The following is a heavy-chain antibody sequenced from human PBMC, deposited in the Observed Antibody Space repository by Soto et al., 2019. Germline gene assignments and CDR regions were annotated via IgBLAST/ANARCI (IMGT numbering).Heavy chain of an antibody. CDR2: INHSGST. Sequence: SETLSLTCAVYGGSFSGYYWSWIRQPPGKGLEWIGEINHSGSTNYNPSLKSRVTISVDTSKNQFSLKLSSVTAADTAVYYCERGGSSSGYYYYGMDVWGQGTTVNVSS. CDR3: ERGGSSSGYYYYGMDV. V-gene: IGHV4-34*01. D-gene: IGHD6-6*01. CDR1: GGSFSGYY. J-gene: IGHJ6*02.